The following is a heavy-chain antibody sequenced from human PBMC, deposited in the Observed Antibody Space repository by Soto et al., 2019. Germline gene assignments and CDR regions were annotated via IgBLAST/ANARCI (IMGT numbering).Heavy chain of an antibody. CDR2: IYYSGST. D-gene: IGHD4-17*01. CDR1: GGSVSGGSYF. J-gene: IGHJ5*02. CDR3: AATTSWFDP. V-gene: IGHV4-61*01. Sequence: PSETLSLTCTVSGGSVSGGSYFWSWVRQPPGKGLEWIGYIYYSGSTNYNPSLKSRVTISVDTSKNQFSLKLSSVTAADTAVYYCAATTSWFDPWGQGTLVTVSS.